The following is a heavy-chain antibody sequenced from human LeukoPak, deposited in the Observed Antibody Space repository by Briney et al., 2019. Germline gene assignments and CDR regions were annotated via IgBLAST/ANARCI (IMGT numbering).Heavy chain of an antibody. CDR1: GFTFRSYG. CDR3: ARDGRYTEFDY. Sequence: HPGGSLRLPCAASGFTFRSYGMHWVRQAPGKGLEWVAVIWNDGSNKYYADSVKGRFTISRDNSKNTLYLQMNSLRAEDTAVYYCARDGRYTEFDYWGQGWLLTVSS. V-gene: IGHV3-33*01. CDR2: IWNDGSNK. J-gene: IGHJ4*02. D-gene: IGHD3-16*02.